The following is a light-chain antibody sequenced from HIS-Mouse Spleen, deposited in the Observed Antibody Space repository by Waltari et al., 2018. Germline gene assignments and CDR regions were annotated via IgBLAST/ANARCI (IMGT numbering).Light chain of an antibody. CDR1: QSVGSSY. Sequence: IVLTQSPGTLSLSPGERATLSCRASQSVGSSYLAWYQQKPGQAPSLLLYGASSRATGIPDRFSGSGSGTDFTLTISRLEPEDFAVYYCQQYGSSPGWTFGQGTKVEIK. CDR3: QQYGSSPGWT. V-gene: IGKV3-20*01. J-gene: IGKJ1*01. CDR2: GAS.